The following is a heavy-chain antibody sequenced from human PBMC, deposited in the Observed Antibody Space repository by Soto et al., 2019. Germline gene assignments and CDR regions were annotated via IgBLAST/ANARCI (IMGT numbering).Heavy chain of an antibody. CDR2: IYYSGST. D-gene: IGHD6-13*01. CDR3: ARTSPAAAGRIDY. Sequence: PSETLSLTCTVSGGSMSSSSSYYWGWIRQPPGKGLEWIGNIYYSGSTYYNPTLKSRVTISVDTSKIQFSLKLSSVTAADTAVYYCARTSPAAAGRIDYWGQGTLVTVSS. J-gene: IGHJ4*02. CDR1: GGSMSSSSSYY. V-gene: IGHV4-39*07.